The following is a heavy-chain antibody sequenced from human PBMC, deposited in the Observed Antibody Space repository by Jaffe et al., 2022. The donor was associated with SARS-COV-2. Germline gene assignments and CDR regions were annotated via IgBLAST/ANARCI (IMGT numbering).Heavy chain of an antibody. CDR3: ATSSNWKFDY. CDR1: GLTFSNYW. CDR2: IKQDGSEK. Sequence: EVQLVESGGGLVQPGGSLRLSCAASGLTFSNYWVSWVRQAPGKGPEWVANIKQDGSEKYYVDSVRGRFTISRDNAKNSLYLQMNSLRVEDTAVYYCATSSNWKFDYWGHGTLVTVSS. J-gene: IGHJ4*01. D-gene: IGHD1-20*01. V-gene: IGHV3-7*01.